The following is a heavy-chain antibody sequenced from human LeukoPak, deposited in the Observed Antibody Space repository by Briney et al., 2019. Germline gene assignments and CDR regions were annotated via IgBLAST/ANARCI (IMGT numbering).Heavy chain of an antibody. CDR3: ARGPSAPTTPIAAAGRRGSGDY. J-gene: IGHJ4*02. Sequence: TTSETLSLTCAVYGGSFSGYYWGWIRQPPGKGMEWIGEINHSGSTNYNPSLKSRVTISVDTSKNQFSLKLSSVTAADTAVYYCARGPSAPTTPIAAAGRRGSGDYWGQGTLVTVSS. D-gene: IGHD6-13*01. CDR1: GGSFSGYY. V-gene: IGHV4-34*01. CDR2: INHSGST.